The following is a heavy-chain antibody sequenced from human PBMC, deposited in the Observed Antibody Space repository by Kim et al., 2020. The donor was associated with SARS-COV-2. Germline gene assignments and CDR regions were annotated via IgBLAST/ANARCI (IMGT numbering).Heavy chain of an antibody. V-gene: IGHV6-1*01. J-gene: IGHJ3*01. Sequence: DYAISVKSRITINPDTSKNQFSRQLNSVIPEDTAVYYSARDTPGQKGFDVWGQGTVVTVSS. CDR3: ARDTPGQKGFDV.